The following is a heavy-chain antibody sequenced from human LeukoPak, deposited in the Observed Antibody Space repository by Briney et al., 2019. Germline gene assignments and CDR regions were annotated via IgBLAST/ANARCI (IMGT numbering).Heavy chain of an antibody. J-gene: IGHJ4*02. CDR2: INHSGST. CDR3: ARGWGYYDFWSGYYLFDY. Sequence: SETLSLTCAVYGGSFSGYYWSWIRPPPGKGLELIGEINHSGSTNYNPSLKSRVTISVDTSKNQFSLKLSSVTAADTAVYYRARGWGYYDFWSGYYLFDYWGQGTLVTVSS. V-gene: IGHV4-34*01. D-gene: IGHD3-3*01. CDR1: GGSFSGYY.